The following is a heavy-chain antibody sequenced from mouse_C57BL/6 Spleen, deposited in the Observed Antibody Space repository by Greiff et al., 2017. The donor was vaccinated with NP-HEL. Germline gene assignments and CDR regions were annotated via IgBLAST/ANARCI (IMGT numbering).Heavy chain of an antibody. V-gene: IGHV1-76*01. J-gene: IGHJ4*01. CDR2: IYPGSGNT. CDR1: GYTFTDYY. D-gene: IGHD1-1*01. Sequence: VQLQQSGAELVRPGASVKLSCKASGYTFTDYYINWVKQRPGQGLEWIARIYPGSGNTYYNEKFKGKATLTAEKSSSTAYMQLSSLTSEDSAVYFCASYYYGSSYLYAMDYWGQGTSVTVSS. CDR3: ASYYYGSSYLYAMDY.